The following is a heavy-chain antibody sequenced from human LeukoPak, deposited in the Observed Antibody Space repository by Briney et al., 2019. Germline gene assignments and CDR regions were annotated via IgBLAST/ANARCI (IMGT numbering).Heavy chain of an antibody. CDR2: IFPHDSNT. CDR1: GYSFMDYW. D-gene: IGHD2-2*01. CDR3: ATPGAHCSSTSCYSSYAFDI. Sequence: RESLKISCKGSGYSFMDYWIGWVRQMPGKGPDWMGFIFPHDSNTKYSPSFQGQVTISADKSISTAYLQWSSLKASDTAMYYCATPGAHCSSTSCYSSYAFDIWGQGTMVTVSS. V-gene: IGHV5-51*01. J-gene: IGHJ3*02.